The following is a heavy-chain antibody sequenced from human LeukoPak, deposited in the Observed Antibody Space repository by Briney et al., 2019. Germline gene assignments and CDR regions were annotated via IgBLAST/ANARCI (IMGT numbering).Heavy chain of an antibody. CDR2: IYTSGST. V-gene: IGHV4-61*02. Sequence: TSQTLSLTCTVSGGSISSGSYYWSWIRQPAGKGLEWIGRIYTSGSTNYNPSLRGRVTISVDSAKNQFSLKLSSVTAADTAVYYCARRRASGYYYHSMDVWGQGTTVTVSS. CDR3: ARRRASGYYYHSMDV. D-gene: IGHD6-6*01. CDR1: GGSISSGSYY. J-gene: IGHJ6*02.